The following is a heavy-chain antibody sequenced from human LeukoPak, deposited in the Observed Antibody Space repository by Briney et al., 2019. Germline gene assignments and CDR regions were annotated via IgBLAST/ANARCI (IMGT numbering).Heavy chain of an antibody. D-gene: IGHD3-10*01. J-gene: IGHJ4*02. CDR3: ARRFGSRSYTIFDY. V-gene: IGHV3-20*04. Sequence: GGSLRLSCAASGFTFDDYGMSWVRQAPGKGLEWVSGINWNGGSKGYADSVKGRFTISRDSAKNSLYLQMNSLRAEDTALYYCARRFGSRSYTIFDYWGQGTLVTVSS. CDR2: INWNGGSK. CDR1: GFTFDDYG.